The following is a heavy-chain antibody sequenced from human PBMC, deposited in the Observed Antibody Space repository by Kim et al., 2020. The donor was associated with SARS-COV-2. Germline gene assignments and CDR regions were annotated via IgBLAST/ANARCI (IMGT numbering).Heavy chain of an antibody. CDR1: GFTFSSYS. D-gene: IGHD4-17*01. Sequence: GGSLRLSCAASGFTFSSYSMNWVRQAPGKGLEWVSSISSSSSYIYYADSVKGRFTISRDNAKNSLYLQMNSLRAEDTAVYYCARDPSMTTVVIDDYWGQGTLVTVSS. J-gene: IGHJ4*02. CDR2: ISSSSSYI. CDR3: ARDPSMTTVVIDDY. V-gene: IGHV3-21*01.